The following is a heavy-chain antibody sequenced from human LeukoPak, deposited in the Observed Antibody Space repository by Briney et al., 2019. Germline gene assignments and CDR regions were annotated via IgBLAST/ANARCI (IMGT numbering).Heavy chain of an antibody. CDR1: GYIFTSYA. Sequence: ASVRVSCKASGYIFTSYAMHWVRQAPGQRLEWMGWINADNGDTKYSQKFQGRVSTTRDTSASTAYMELSSLRSEDTAVYYCARAEGYYYVSGGYPYYWGQGTLVTVSS. CDR3: ARAEGYYYVSGGYPYY. CDR2: INADNGDT. D-gene: IGHD3-22*01. J-gene: IGHJ4*02. V-gene: IGHV1-3*01.